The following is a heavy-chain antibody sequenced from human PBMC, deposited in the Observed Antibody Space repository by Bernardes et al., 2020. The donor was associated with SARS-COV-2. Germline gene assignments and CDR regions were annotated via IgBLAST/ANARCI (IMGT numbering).Heavy chain of an antibody. CDR2: ISGSGCST. Sequence: GGSLRLSCAASGFTFSSYAMSWVRQAPGKVLEWVSAISGSGCSTYYADSVKGRFTISRDNSKNTLYLQMNSLRAEDTAVYYCAKELVRYYILTGFVIWGQGTLVTVSS. V-gene: IGHV3-23*01. D-gene: IGHD3-9*01. CDR3: AKELVRYYILTGFVI. J-gene: IGHJ4*02. CDR1: GFTFSSYA.